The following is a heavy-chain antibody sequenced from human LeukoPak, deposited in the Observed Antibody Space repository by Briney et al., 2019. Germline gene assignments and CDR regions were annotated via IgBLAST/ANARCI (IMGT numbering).Heavy chain of an antibody. CDR3: ARDWASVGPALDI. Sequence: SETLSLTCAVYGGSFSGYYWAWIRQPPGKELEWIGSIFNTGITYYNPSLKSRPTMSIDTSRNQFSLKLTSVTAADTAVYYCARDWASVGPALDIWGQGTIVSVSS. CDR2: IFNTGIT. V-gene: IGHV4-34*10. D-gene: IGHD3-9*01. CDR1: GGSFSGYY. J-gene: IGHJ3*02.